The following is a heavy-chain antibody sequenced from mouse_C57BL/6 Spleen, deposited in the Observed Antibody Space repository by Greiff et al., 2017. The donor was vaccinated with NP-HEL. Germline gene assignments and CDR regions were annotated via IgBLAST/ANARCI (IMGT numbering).Heavy chain of an antibody. CDR1: GFSLTSYG. D-gene: IGHD6-1*01. Sequence: QVQLKESGPGLVAPSQSLPITCTVSGFSLTSYGVHWVRQPPGKVLEWLVVIWSDGSTTYNSALKSRLSISKDNSKSQVFLKMNSLQTDDTAMYYCARQPTLFGAMDYWGQGTSVTVSS. CDR2: IWSDGST. V-gene: IGHV2-6-1*01. CDR3: ARQPTLFGAMDY. J-gene: IGHJ4*01.